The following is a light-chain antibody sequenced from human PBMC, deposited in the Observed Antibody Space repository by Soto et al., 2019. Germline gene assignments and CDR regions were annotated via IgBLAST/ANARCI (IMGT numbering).Light chain of an antibody. Sequence: QSVLTQPPSASGTPGQRVTISCSGSSSNIGSNYVYWYQQLPGTAPKLLIYRNNQRPSGVPDRFSGSKSGTSASLAISGPRSEDEADYYCAAWDDSLSGGVFGGGTKLTVL. CDR2: RNN. V-gene: IGLV1-47*01. CDR3: AAWDDSLSGGV. CDR1: SSNIGSNY. J-gene: IGLJ3*02.